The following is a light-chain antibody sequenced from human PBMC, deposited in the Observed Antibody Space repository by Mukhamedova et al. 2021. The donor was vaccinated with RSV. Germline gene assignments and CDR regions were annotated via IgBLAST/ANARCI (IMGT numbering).Light chain of an antibody. CDR3: SSYTGSSTSYV. J-gene: IGLJ1*01. Sequence: GVSDRFSGSKSGNTASLTISGLQAEDEVDYYCSSYTGSSTSYVFGTGTKVTVL. V-gene: IGLV2-14*01.